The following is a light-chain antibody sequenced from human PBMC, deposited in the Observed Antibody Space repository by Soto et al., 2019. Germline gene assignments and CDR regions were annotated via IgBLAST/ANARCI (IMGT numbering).Light chain of an antibody. J-gene: IGKJ1*01. CDR2: DAS. Sequence: VLKLSPATLSLSPGERAALSFRASHSGSSYLAWYQQKPGQAPRLLIYDASSRATSIPAIFSGSWSGTDSTPTISRLAPDYLPVYCCQQRSNPWTFGQGTKVDIK. CDR3: QQRSNPWT. V-gene: IGKV3-11*01. CDR1: HSGSSY.